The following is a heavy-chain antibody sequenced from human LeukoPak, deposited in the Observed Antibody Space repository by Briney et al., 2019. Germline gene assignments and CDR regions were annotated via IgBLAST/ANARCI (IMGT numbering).Heavy chain of an antibody. V-gene: IGHV4-39*01. CDR2: IYYSGST. J-gene: IGHJ3*01. CDR1: GGSIRSTSHY. D-gene: IGHD2-15*01. CDR3: ARHPAGVDAFDV. Sequence: SETLSLTCTVSGGSIRSTSHYWDWIRQPPGKGLEWIGSIYYSGSTYYSPSLKSRVTISVDTSNNQFSLTLSSVTAADTAVYYCARHPAGVDAFDVWGQGTMVTVSS.